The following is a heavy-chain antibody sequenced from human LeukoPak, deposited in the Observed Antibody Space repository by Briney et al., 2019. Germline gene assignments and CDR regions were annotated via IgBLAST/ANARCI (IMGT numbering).Heavy chain of an antibody. CDR1: GFTFSSYG. D-gene: IGHD6-13*01. J-gene: IGHJ6*03. Sequence: PGGSLRLSCAASGFTFSSYGMHWVRQAPGKGLEWVAFIRYDGSNKYYADSVKGRFTISRDNSKNTLYLQMNSLRAEDTAVYYCAKVFAAAALDYYYYYYMDVWGKGTTVTVSS. CDR2: IRYDGSNK. CDR3: AKVFAAAALDYYYYYYMDV. V-gene: IGHV3-30*02.